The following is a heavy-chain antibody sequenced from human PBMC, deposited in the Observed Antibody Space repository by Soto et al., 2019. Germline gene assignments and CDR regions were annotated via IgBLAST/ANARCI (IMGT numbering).Heavy chain of an antibody. V-gene: IGHV4-30-4*01. Sequence: QVQLQESGPGLVKPSQTLSLTCTVSGGSISSGDYYWSWIRQPPGKGLEWIGYIYYSGSTYYNPSLKGWGTISVDTSKEPFLLEARSGAGGDTGGYYCARDSATTVTTEDHWFDPWGQGTLVTVSS. D-gene: IGHD4-17*01. CDR2: IYYSGST. CDR3: ARDSATTVTTEDHWFDP. CDR1: GGSISSGDYY. J-gene: IGHJ5*02.